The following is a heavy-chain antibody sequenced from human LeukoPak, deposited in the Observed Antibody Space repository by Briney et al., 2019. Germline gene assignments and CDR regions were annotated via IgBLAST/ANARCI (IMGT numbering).Heavy chain of an antibody. CDR2: INTDGSIT. CDR3: ARVPPSVGEATSEYFQD. J-gene: IGHJ1*01. D-gene: IGHD1-26*01. Sequence: GGSLRLSCAASGFTFSTYWMHWVRQAPGKGLLWFSRINTDGSITNYADTVKGRFTISRDNAKNTLYLHMNSLRSEDTAVYYCARVPPSVGEATSEYFQDWGQGTLVTVSS. CDR1: GFTFSTYW. V-gene: IGHV3-74*01.